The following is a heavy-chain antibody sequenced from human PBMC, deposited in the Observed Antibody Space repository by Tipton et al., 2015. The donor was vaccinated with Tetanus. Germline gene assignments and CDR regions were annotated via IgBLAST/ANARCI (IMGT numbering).Heavy chain of an antibody. J-gene: IGHJ5*02. Sequence: TLSLTCTVSGGSISSDGAYWSWIRQPPGKGLEWIGYIHYSGNPNYNPSLKSRVTISVDTSRNQFSFSLKLSSVTVADTAVYYCAKIPPASGAARPNWFDPWGQGTLVTVSS. CDR3: AKIPPASGAARPNWFDP. CDR2: IHYSGNP. CDR1: GGSISSDGAY. D-gene: IGHD6-6*01. V-gene: IGHV4-61*08.